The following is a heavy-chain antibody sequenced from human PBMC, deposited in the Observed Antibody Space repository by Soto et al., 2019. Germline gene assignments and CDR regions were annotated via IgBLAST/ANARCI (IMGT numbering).Heavy chain of an antibody. V-gene: IGHV1-69*01. CDR3: ARGESSDTGDDV. J-gene: IGHJ4*02. D-gene: IGHD3-22*01. Sequence: QVQLVQSGAEVKKPGSSVKLSCQASGGTLSSSAVSWVRQAPGQGLEWVGGTIPILGTAHYAQQFQGRVTFTADDSTNTAYMELSSLRSEDTAMYFCARGESSDTGDDVWGQGTLVTVSS. CDR1: GGTLSSSA. CDR2: TIPILGTA.